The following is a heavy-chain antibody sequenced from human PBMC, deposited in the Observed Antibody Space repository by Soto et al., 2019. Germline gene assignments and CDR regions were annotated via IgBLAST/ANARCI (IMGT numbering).Heavy chain of an antibody. D-gene: IGHD2-15*01. CDR3: ATGANRQGGVVFDY. CDR2: IYKTGST. CDR1: GDSISSYY. V-gene: IGHV4-59*01. J-gene: IGHJ4*02. Sequence: VQLQESGPGLVKPSETLSLTCTVSGDSISSYYWSWLRQPPGKGLEWIGYIYKTGSTNYNPSLGSRFSISLDTSINRFSLKMNCLTATDTAVYYCATGANRQGGVVFDYWGQGSLVTVSS.